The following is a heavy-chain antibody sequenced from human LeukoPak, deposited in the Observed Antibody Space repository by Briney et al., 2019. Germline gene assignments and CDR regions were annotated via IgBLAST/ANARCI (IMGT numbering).Heavy chain of an antibody. V-gene: IGHV3-30*03. J-gene: IGHJ6*03. Sequence: GGSLRLSCAASGLTFSSYGMHWVRQAPGKGLEWVAVISYDGSNKYYADSVKGRFTISRDNAKNTLYVQMNSLRAEDTAVYYCARGNPYYYYYMDVWGKGTTVTVSS. CDR2: ISYDGSNK. CDR3: ARGNPYYYYYMDV. CDR1: GLTFSSYG.